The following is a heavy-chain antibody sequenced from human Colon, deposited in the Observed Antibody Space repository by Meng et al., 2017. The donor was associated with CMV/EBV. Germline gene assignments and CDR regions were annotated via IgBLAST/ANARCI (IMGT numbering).Heavy chain of an antibody. V-gene: IGHV3-74*01. CDR3: AKDRAYCGSFSCSPNYFDG. J-gene: IGHJ4*02. CDR2: INSDGSST. CDR1: GFTFSSYW. D-gene: IGHD2-21*01. Sequence: GGSLRLSCAASGFTFSSYWMHWVRQAPGKGLVWVSRINSDGSSTSYADSVKGRFTISRDNAKNTLYLRMIDLRAEDTAMYYCAKDRAYCGSFSCSPNYFDGWGQGNLVTVSS.